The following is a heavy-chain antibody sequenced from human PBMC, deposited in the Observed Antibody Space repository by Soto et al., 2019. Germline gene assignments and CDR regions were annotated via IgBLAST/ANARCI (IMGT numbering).Heavy chain of an antibody. CDR3: ARAGIVVVVAAHDAFDI. J-gene: IGHJ3*02. CDR2: ISSSSSYI. V-gene: IGHV3-21*01. Sequence: GGSLRLSCAASGFTFSSYSMNWVRQAPGKGLEWVSSISSSSSYIYYADSVKGQFTISRDNAKNSLYLQMNSLRAEDKAVYYCARAGIVVVVAAHDAFDIWGQGTMVTVSS. D-gene: IGHD2-15*01. CDR1: GFTFSSYS.